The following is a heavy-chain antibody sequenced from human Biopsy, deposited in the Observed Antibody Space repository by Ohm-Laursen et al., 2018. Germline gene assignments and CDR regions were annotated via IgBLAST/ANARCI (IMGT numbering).Heavy chain of an antibody. CDR2: LNPVSGNS. Sequence: GASVKVSCNPSGYTFTSYDTTWVRQASGQGPEWIGWLNPVSGNSNFGQKFRGRVTVTSDTSISTAYMELSGLTSDDTATYYCGRAVRNQLLTDPWGQGTLVTVTS. V-gene: IGHV1-8*01. D-gene: IGHD1-7*01. CDR1: GYTFTSYD. J-gene: IGHJ5*02. CDR3: GRAVRNQLLTDP.